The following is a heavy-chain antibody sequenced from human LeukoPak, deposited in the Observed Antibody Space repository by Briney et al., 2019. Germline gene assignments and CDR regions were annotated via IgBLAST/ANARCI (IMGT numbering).Heavy chain of an antibody. CDR1: GGSISSDY. Sequence: SETLSLTCTVSGGSISSDYWSWIRQPPGKGLEWIGYIYYSGNTNYNPSLKSRASISIDTSKNQLSLQLSSVTAADTAVYYCARDRDSSGLRDFDLWGRGTLVTVSA. J-gene: IGHJ2*01. CDR3: ARDRDSSGLRDFDL. V-gene: IGHV4-59*01. D-gene: IGHD3-22*01. CDR2: IYYSGNT.